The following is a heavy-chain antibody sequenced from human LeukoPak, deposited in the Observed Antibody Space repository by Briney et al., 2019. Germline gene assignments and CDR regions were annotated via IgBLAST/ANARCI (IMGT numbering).Heavy chain of an antibody. Sequence: ASVKVSCKASGYAFDYYGITWVRQAPGQGLEWVGWISLNNGNTHYTKYAQKFQGRVTLTADTSTATAYMELRGLRSDDTAAYYCQRVTIFGVVIDFDYWGQGTLVAVSS. V-gene: IGHV1-18*01. J-gene: IGHJ4*02. CDR2: ISLNNGNT. D-gene: IGHD3-3*01. CDR1: GYAFDYYG. CDR3: QRVTIFGVVIDFDY.